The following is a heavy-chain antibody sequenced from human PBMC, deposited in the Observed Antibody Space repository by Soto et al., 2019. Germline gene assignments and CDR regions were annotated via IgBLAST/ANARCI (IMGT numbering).Heavy chain of an antibody. CDR2: IYYSGST. CDR3: ARHIYQLLPAFHI. CDR1: GDSISSYY. Sequence: SETLSLTCTVSGDSISSYYWSWIRQPPGKGLEWIGYIYYSGSTNYNPSLKSRVTISVDTSKNQFSLKLSSVTAADTAVYYCARHIYQLLPAFHIWGQGTMVTVSS. V-gene: IGHV4-59*08. D-gene: IGHD2-2*01. J-gene: IGHJ3*02.